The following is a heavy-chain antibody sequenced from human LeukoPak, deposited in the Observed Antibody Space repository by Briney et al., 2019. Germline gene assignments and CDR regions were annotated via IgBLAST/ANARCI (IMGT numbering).Heavy chain of an antibody. D-gene: IGHD3-22*01. CDR2: INTNTGNP. CDR3: ARPLGEIGIVRGLDYYDSSGYYADAFDI. J-gene: IGHJ3*02. CDR1: GYTFTSYA. Sequence: GASVKVSCKASGYTFTSYAMNWVRQAPGQGLEWMGWINTNTGNPTYAQGFTGRFVFSLDTSVSTAYLQISSLKAEDTAVYYCARPLGEIGIVRGLDYYDSSGYYADAFDIWGQGTMVTVSS. V-gene: IGHV7-4-1*02.